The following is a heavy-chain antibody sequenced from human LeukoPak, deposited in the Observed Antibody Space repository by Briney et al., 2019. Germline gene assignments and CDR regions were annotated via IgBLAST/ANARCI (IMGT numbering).Heavy chain of an antibody. Sequence: AGGSLRLSCTASGFTFKSFAMHGVRQAPGKGLDWLAVISKDGTNKYCVDSVKGRFTISRDNSKNTVYLQMSSLRAEDTAVYYCARDDQQLPDYWGQGTLVTVSS. CDR1: GFTFKSFA. J-gene: IGHJ4*02. CDR2: ISKDGTNK. D-gene: IGHD6-13*01. V-gene: IGHV3-30-3*01. CDR3: ARDDQQLPDY.